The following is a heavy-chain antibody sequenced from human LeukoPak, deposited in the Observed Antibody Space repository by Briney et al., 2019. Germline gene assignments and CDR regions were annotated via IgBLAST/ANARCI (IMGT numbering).Heavy chain of an antibody. CDR3: AMTAGRTFDY. J-gene: IGHJ4*02. CDR1: GYTFTSYF. V-gene: IGHV1-46*01. D-gene: IGHD6-13*01. CDR2: INPSGGST. Sequence: GASVKVSCKASGYTFTSYFMHWVRQAPGQGLEWMGIINPSGGSTSYAQKFQGRVTMTRDMSTSAVYMELSSLRSEDTAVYYCAMTAGRTFDYWGQGTLVTVSS.